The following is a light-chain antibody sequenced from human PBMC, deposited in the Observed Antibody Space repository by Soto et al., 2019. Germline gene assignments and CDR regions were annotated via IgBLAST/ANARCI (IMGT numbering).Light chain of an antibody. Sequence: DIQIAHSPFSRSGAGADRVTITCRANQSIRRSLNWYQQKPGKAPKLLIYAASSLQSGVPSRFSGSRYGTAFTLTINSLQSEDFAIYYRQQSYSSPRTFGQGTKVDIK. CDR2: AAS. CDR3: QQSYSSPRT. V-gene: IGKV1-39*01. J-gene: IGKJ1*01. CDR1: QSIRRS.